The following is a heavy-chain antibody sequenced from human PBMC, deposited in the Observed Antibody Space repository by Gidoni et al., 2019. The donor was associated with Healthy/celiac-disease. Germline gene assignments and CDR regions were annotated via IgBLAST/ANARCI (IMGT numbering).Heavy chain of an antibody. D-gene: IGHD6-13*01. Sequence: EVQLVESGGGLVQPGGSLRLSCAASGFTFSSYAMHWVRQAPGKGLEYVSAISSNGGSTYYANSVKGRFTISRDNSKNTLYLQMGSLRAEDMAVYYCARRAAAGAFDYWGQGTLVTVSS. CDR2: ISSNGGST. V-gene: IGHV3-64*01. CDR3: ARRAAAGAFDY. CDR1: GFTFSSYA. J-gene: IGHJ4*02.